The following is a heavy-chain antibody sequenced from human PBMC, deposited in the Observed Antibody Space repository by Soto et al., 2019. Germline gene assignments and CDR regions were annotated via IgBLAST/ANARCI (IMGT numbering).Heavy chain of an antibody. V-gene: IGHV4-39*01. CDR3: ARQGAAGFDY. CDR1: GASISSSSYY. J-gene: IGHJ4*02. CDR2: IYYSGST. Sequence: SETLSLTCTVSGASISSSSYYWGWIRQPPGKGLEWIGSIYYSGSTYYNPSLKSRVTISLDTSKNQFSLKLTSVTAADTAVYYYARQGAAGFDYSGQGTLVTDSS. D-gene: IGHD6-25*01.